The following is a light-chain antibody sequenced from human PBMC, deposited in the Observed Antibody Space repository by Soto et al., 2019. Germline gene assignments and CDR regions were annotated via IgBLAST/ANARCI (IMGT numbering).Light chain of an antibody. CDR1: SSDIGAYNY. CDR3: RSYASDIAHV. J-gene: IGLJ3*02. V-gene: IGLV2-14*01. Sequence: QSALTQPASVSGSPGQSITISCTGTSSDIGAYNYVSWYRQHPGEAPKLIIYEVTHRPSGISSRFSGSKSGNTASLTISGLQAEDEADYYCRSYASDIAHVFGGGTKLTVL. CDR2: EVT.